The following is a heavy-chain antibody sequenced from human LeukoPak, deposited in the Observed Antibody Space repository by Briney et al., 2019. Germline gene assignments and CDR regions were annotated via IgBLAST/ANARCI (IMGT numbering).Heavy chain of an antibody. CDR2: MSNDGSN. V-gene: IGHV3-30*18. CDR3: AKNRFQLLMMDGFDI. J-gene: IGHJ3*02. CDR1: GXTLSSYG. D-gene: IGHD1-1*01. Sequence: PGRSLRLSCAASGXTLSSYGMNWVRQAPGKGLEWVAVMSNDGSNYADSVKGRFTISRDNSKNTLYLEMNSLRVEDTAVYYCAKNRFQLLMMDGFDIWGQGTIVTVSS.